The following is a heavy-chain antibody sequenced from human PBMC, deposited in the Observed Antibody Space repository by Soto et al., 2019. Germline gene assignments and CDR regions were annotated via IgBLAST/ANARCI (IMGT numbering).Heavy chain of an antibody. Sequence: QVQLVQSGAEVKKPGSSVKVSCKASGGTFSSYAISWVRQAPGQGLEWMGGIIPIFGTANYAQKFKGRVTIAADESTSTAYMELSSLRSEDTAVYDCARDPQTKYNWNYFYYDGMDVWGQGTTVTVSS. J-gene: IGHJ6*02. CDR3: ARDPQTKYNWNYFYYDGMDV. CDR2: IIPIFGTA. CDR1: GGTFSSYA. V-gene: IGHV1-69*01. D-gene: IGHD1-7*01.